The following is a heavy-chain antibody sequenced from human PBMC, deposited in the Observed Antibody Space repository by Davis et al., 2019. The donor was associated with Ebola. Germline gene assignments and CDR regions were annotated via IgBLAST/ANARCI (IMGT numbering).Heavy chain of an antibody. CDR2: IYPGDSDT. Sequence: GESLKISCKGSGYSFTSYWIAWVRQMPGKGLEWMGIIYPGDSDTRYSPSFEGQVTISVDRSISTAYLQWSSLKASDIAMYYCARQESLYGSSDYWGQGTLVTVSS. V-gene: IGHV5-51*01. CDR1: GYSFTSYW. CDR3: ARQESLYGSSDY. D-gene: IGHD2/OR15-2a*01. J-gene: IGHJ4*02.